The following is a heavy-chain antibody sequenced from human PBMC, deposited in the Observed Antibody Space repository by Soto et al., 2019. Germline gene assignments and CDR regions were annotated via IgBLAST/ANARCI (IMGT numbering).Heavy chain of an antibody. V-gene: IGHV1-3*01. D-gene: IGHD5-12*01. CDR3: ARKYSGYDKTPIYYFDY. CDR1: GYTFTSYG. CDR2: INAGNGNT. Sequence: GASVKVSCKASGYTFTSYGMHWVRQAPGQRLEWMGWINAGNGNTKYSQKFQGRVTITRDTSASTAYMELSSLRSEDTAVYYCARKYSGYDKTPIYYFDYWGQGTLVTVSS. J-gene: IGHJ4*02.